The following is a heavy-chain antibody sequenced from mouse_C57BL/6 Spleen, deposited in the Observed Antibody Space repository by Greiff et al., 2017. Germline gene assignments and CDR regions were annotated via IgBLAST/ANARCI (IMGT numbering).Heavy chain of an antibody. CDR2: IDPSDSYT. CDR1: GYTFTSYW. D-gene: IGHD1-1*01. V-gene: IGHV1-69*01. J-gene: IGHJ3*01. Sequence: QVQLQQPGAELVMPGASVKLSCKASGYTFTSYWMHWVKQRPGQGLGWIGEIDPSDSYTNYNQKFKGKSTLTVDKSSSTAYMQLSSLTSEDSAVYYCARAPHYYGSSYEAYWGQGTLVTVSA. CDR3: ARAPHYYGSSYEAY.